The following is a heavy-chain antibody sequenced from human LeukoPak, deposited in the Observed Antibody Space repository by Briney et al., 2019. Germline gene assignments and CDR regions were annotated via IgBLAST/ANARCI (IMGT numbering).Heavy chain of an antibody. CDR1: NFTFRSYA. V-gene: IGHV3-23*01. CDR2: ISGSAGST. CDR3: AREIPGGTTTLDY. J-gene: IGHJ4*02. D-gene: IGHD1-26*01. Sequence: GGSLRLSCAASNFTFRSYAMSWLRQAPGKGLEWVSTISGSAGSTYYADSVKGRFTISRDNAKNSLYLQMNSLRAEDTAVYYCAREIPGGTTTLDYWGQGTLVTVSS.